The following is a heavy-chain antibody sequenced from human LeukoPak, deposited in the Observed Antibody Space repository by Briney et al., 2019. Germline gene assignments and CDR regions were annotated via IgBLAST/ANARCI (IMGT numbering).Heavy chain of an antibody. CDR1: GFTFSSYA. CDR2: ISGSGGST. D-gene: IGHD6-13*01. Sequence: PGESLKISCAASGFTFSSYAMSWVRQAPGKGLEWVSAISGSGGSTYYADSVKGRFTISRDNSKNTLYLRMNSLRAEDTAVYYCAKVLWQLEIFDYWGQGTLVTVSS. V-gene: IGHV3-23*01. J-gene: IGHJ4*02. CDR3: AKVLWQLEIFDY.